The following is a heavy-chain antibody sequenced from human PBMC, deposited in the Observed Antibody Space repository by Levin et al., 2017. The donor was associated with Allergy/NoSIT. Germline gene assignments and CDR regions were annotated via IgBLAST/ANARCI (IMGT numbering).Heavy chain of an antibody. CDR1: GYTFITYG. Sequence: GASVKVSCKASGYTFITYGVSWVRQAPGQGLEWMGWISAHNGNTNYAQKFQGRVTMTTDTSTTTAYMELRSLRSGDTAVYFCARFVVVPTTYYYLDVWGKGTTVTVSS. CDR2: ISAHNGNT. J-gene: IGHJ6*03. D-gene: IGHD2-2*01. CDR3: ARFVVVPTTYYYLDV. V-gene: IGHV1-18*01.